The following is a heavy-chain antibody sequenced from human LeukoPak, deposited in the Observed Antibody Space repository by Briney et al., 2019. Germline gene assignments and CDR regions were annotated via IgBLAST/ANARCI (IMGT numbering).Heavy chain of an antibody. D-gene: IGHD5-18*01. CDR1: GYTFTNYD. V-gene: IGHV1-8*01. Sequence: ASVKVSRKASGYTFTNYDINWVRQATGQGLEWMGWMNFNSGNTGYAQKFQGRVTMTRNTSISTLYMELSSLKSEDTAIYYCAKVGLGNTAVHIWGQGTMVTVSS. CDR3: AKVGLGNTAVHI. J-gene: IGHJ3*02. CDR2: MNFNSGNT.